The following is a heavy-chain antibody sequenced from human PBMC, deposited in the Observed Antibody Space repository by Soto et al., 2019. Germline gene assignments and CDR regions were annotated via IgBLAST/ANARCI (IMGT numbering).Heavy chain of an antibody. CDR1: GFTFSSYA. Sequence: VQLLESGGGLVQPGGSLRLSCAASGFTFSSYAMSWVRQAPGKGLEWVSAISGSGGSTYYADSVKGRFTISRDNSKNTLYLQMNSLRAEDTAVYYCAKDRKVGATTMSAFDIWGQGTMVTVSS. D-gene: IGHD1-26*01. CDR3: AKDRKVGATTMSAFDI. V-gene: IGHV3-23*01. J-gene: IGHJ3*02. CDR2: ISGSGGST.